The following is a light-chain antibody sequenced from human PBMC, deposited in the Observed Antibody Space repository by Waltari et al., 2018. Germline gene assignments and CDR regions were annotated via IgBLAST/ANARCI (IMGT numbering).Light chain of an antibody. CDR2: RDN. V-gene: IGLV3-9*01. Sequence: SYELTQPRSVSVALGQTARISCEADNIGSKNVHWYQQKPVQAPILVISRDNNRPSGIPERFSGSNSGNTATLIISRAQDGDEADYSCQVWDRSVVIFGGGTKLTVL. CDR1: NIGSKN. CDR3: QVWDRSVVI. J-gene: IGLJ2*01.